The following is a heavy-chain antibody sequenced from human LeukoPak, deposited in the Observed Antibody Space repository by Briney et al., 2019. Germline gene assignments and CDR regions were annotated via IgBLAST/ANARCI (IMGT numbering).Heavy chain of an antibody. D-gene: IGHD1-7*01. V-gene: IGHV1-24*01. CDR2: FDPEDGEI. Sequence: RASVKVSCKVSGYTLTELSMHWVRQAPGKGLEWMGGFDPEDGEIIYVQKFQGRVTITADESTSTAYMELSNLRSEDTAVYYCARDRGITGTTSGFDYWGQGTLVTVSS. J-gene: IGHJ4*02. CDR1: GYTLTELS. CDR3: ARDRGITGTTSGFDY.